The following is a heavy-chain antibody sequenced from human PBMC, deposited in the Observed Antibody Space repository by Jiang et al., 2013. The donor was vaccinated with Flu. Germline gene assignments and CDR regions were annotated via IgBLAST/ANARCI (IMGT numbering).Heavy chain of an antibody. CDR2: IRYDGSNK. V-gene: IGHV3-33*01. CDR3: ARTGYSSGWTPAPGYFDY. Sequence: QLVESGGGVVQPGRSLRLSCAASGFTFSSYGMHWVRQAPGKGLEWVAVIRYDGSNKYYADSVKGRFAISRDNSKNTLYLQMNSLRAEDTAVYYCARTGYSSGWTPAPGYFDYWGQGTLVTVSS. D-gene: IGHD6-19*01. J-gene: IGHJ4*02. CDR1: GFTFSSYG.